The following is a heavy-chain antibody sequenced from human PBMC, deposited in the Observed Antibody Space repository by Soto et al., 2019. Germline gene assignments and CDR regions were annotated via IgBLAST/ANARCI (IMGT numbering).Heavy chain of an antibody. CDR3: ARGVKYGAYSRWFDP. CDR1: GYTFTSYN. D-gene: IGHD4-17*01. Sequence: QVQLVQSGAEVKKPGASVKVSCKASGYTFTSYNINWVRQATGQGLEYLGWMNPNSGNTGDVQKFQGRVTMTRDTSIRTAYMELSSLRSEDTAVYFCARGVKYGAYSRWFDPWGQGTLVTVSS. J-gene: IGHJ5*02. V-gene: IGHV1-8*01. CDR2: MNPNSGNT.